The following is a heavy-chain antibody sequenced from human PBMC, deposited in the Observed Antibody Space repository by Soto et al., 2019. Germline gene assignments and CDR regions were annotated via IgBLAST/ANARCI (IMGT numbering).Heavy chain of an antibody. V-gene: IGHV1-46*01. CDR1: GYTFTSTW. D-gene: IGHD3-22*01. CDR3: ARDRSPSSAYWWLDY. CDR2: INPYGGAA. J-gene: IGHJ4*02. Sequence: QVQLVQSGAEVKTPGASVKVSCKASGYTFTSTWMHWVRQAPGQGLEWMGIINPYGGAATYAEKFQGRVTMTRDTSTATDYVELSSLRSEDTAMYYCARDRSPSSAYWWLDYWGQGTQVTVSS.